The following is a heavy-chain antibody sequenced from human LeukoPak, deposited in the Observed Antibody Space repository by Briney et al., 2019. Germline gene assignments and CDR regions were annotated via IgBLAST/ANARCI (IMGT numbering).Heavy chain of an antibody. CDR1: GGSISSYY. J-gene: IGHJ5*02. CDR3: ARLQKGYSGSYYAWFDP. V-gene: IGHV4-4*09. Sequence: SETLSLTCTVSGGSISSYYWSWIRQPPGKGLEWIGYIYTSGSTNYNPSLESRVTISVDTSKNQFSLKLSSVTAADTAVYYCARLQKGYSGSYYAWFDPWGQGTLVTVSS. CDR2: IYTSGST. D-gene: IGHD1-26*01.